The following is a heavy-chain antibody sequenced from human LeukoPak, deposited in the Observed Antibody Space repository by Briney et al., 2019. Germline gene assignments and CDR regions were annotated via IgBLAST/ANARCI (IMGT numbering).Heavy chain of an antibody. CDR3: AKGRYFDWLFYYFDY. V-gene: IGHV3-9*01. D-gene: IGHD3-9*01. CDR1: GFTFDDYA. CDR2: ISWNSGSI. Sequence: GGSLRLSCAASGFTFDDYAMHWVRQAPRKGLEWVSGISWNSGSIGYADSVKGRFTISRDNAKNSLYLQMNSLRAEDTALYHCAKGRYFDWLFYYFDYWGQGTLVTVSS. J-gene: IGHJ4*02.